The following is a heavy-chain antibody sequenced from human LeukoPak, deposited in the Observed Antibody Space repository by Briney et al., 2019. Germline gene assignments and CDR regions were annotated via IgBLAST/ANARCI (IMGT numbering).Heavy chain of an antibody. CDR2: INSDGSST. D-gene: IGHD2-21*01. CDR3: ARGGFGIVVVSAIDY. CDR1: GFTFRNYW. V-gene: IGHV3-74*01. J-gene: IGHJ4*02. Sequence: PGGSLRLSCAASGFTFRNYWMHWVRQAPGKGLVWVSRINSDGSSTTYADSVKGRFTMSRDNAKNTLYLQMNSLRAEDTAVYYCARGGFGIVVVSAIDYWGQGTLVTVSS.